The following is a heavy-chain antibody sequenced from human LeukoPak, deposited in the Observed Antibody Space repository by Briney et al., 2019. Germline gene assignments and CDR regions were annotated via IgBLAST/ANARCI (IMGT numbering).Heavy chain of an antibody. CDR3: SRQVVGNDY. CDR2: INHSGYT. CDR1: GESSFSSYY. V-gene: IGHV4-34*01. Sequence: PSETLSLTCAVYGESSFSSYYWSWIRQTPGGALEWIGEINHSGYTNYNPSLKSRVTLSIDTSKNHFSLRLNSVTAADTAVYYCSRQVVGNDYWGQGTLVTVSS. D-gene: IGHD3-22*01. J-gene: IGHJ4*02.